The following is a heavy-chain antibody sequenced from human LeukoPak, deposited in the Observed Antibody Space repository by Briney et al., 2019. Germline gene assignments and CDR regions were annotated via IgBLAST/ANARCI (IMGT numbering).Heavy chain of an antibody. V-gene: IGHV3-48*04. CDR2: ISSSSGTI. J-gene: IGHJ4*02. CDR1: GFTFNTYS. Sequence: GGSLRLSCVASGFTFNTYSMNWFRQAPGKGLEWISYISSSSGTIYYSDSVKGRFTISRDNAKNSLYLQMNNLRAEDTAVYYCARGRDLFDSWGQGTLVIVSS. CDR3: ARGRDLFDS.